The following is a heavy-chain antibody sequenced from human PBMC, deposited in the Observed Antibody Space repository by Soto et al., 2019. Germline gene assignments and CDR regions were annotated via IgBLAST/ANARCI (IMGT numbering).Heavy chain of an antibody. CDR1: GFTFSSYA. CDR2: ISGSGGST. Sequence: HPGGSLRLSCAASGFTFSSYAMSWVRQAPGKGLEWVSAISGSGGSTYYADSVKGRFTISRDNSKNTLYLQMNSLRAEDTAVYYCAKGVVAARPGAGSHLAHFDYWGQGTLVTVSS. V-gene: IGHV3-23*01. D-gene: IGHD6-6*01. CDR3: AKGVVAARPGAGSHLAHFDY. J-gene: IGHJ4*02.